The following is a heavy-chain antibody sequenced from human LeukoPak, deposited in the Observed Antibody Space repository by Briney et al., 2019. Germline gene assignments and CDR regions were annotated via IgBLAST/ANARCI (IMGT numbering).Heavy chain of an antibody. D-gene: IGHD5-12*01. J-gene: IGHJ5*02. V-gene: IGHV3-21*01. CDR3: ARDAGNSGYGCDL. Sequence: GGSLRLSCAASGFTFSSYSMNWVRQAPGKGLEWVSSISSSSSYIFYADSVKGRFTISRDNARNSLYLQMNNLRGEDTAIYYCARDAGNSGYGCDLWGQGTLVTVSS. CDR2: ISSSSSYI. CDR1: GFTFSSYS.